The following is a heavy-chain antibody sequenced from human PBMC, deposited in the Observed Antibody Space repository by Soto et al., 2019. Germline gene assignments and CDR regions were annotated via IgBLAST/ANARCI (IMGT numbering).Heavy chain of an antibody. J-gene: IGHJ4*02. CDR1: GFSVSKAW. CDR2: IRSRSGTT. CDR3: TTSGNPNIVDH. Sequence: EVQLVESGGGLVKPGGSLRLSCAASGFSVSKAWMNWVRQAPGKGLEWVGRIRSRSGTTDYAAPVKGRFTISRDDSKYTLYLQMNSLKVEDTAVYFCTTSGNPNIVDHWGQGTLVIVSS. V-gene: IGHV3-15*07.